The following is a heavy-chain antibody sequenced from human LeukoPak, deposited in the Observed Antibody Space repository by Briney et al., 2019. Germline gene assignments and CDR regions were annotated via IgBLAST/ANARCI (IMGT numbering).Heavy chain of an antibody. D-gene: IGHD6-13*01. V-gene: IGHV4-59*08. CDR3: ARASLGSSWYRVDY. J-gene: IGHJ4*02. Sequence: TASETLSLTCTVSGGSISSYYWSWIRQPPGKGLEWIGYIYYSGSTNYNPSLKSRVTISVDTSKNQFSLKLSSVTAADTAVYYCARASLGSSWYRVDYWGQGTLVTVSS. CDR2: IYYSGST. CDR1: GGSISSYY.